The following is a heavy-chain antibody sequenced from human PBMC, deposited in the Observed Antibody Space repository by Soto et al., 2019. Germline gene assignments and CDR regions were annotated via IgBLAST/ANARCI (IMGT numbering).Heavy chain of an antibody. J-gene: IGHJ3*02. CDR3: ALPGIAVAGDDAFDI. CDR2: ISAYNGNT. CDR1: GYTFTSYG. V-gene: IGHV1-18*01. Sequence: ASVKVSCEASGYTFTSYGISWVRQAPGQGLEWMGWISAYNGNTNYAQKLQGRVTMTTDTSTSTAYMELRSLRSDDTAVYYCALPGIAVAGDDAFDIWGQGTMVTVSS. D-gene: IGHD6-19*01.